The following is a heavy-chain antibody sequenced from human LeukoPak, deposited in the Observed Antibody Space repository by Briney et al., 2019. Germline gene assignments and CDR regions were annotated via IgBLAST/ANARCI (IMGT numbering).Heavy chain of an antibody. J-gene: IGHJ6*03. CDR1: GFTVSSNY. V-gene: IGHV3-53*01. Sequence: PGGSLRLSCAASGFTVSSNYMSWVRQAPGKGLEWVSVIYSGGSTYYADSVKGRFTISRDNSKNTLYLQMNSLRAEDTAVYYCAKGRGGYYYYYMDVWGKGTTVTISS. CDR2: IYSGGST. CDR3: AKGRGGYYYYYMDV. D-gene: IGHD3-16*01.